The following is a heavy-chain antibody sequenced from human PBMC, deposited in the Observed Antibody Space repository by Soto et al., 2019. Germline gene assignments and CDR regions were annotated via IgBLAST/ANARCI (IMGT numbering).Heavy chain of an antibody. CDR1: GGSISSGGYS. J-gene: IGHJ1*01. CDR3: ARGSSYYYDSGSYSRASKYFQH. Sequence: PSETLSLTCAVSGGSISSGGYSWSWIRQPPGKGLEWIGYIYHSGSTNYNPSLKSRVTISVDTSKNQFSLKLSSVTAADTAVYYCARGSSYYYDSGSYSRASKYFQHWGQGTLVTVSS. D-gene: IGHD3-10*01. CDR2: IYHSGST. V-gene: IGHV4-30-2*01.